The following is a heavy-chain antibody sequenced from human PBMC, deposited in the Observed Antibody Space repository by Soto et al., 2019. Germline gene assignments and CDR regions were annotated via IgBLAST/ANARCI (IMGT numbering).Heavy chain of an antibody. J-gene: IGHJ4*02. Sequence: QVQLQQWGAGLLKPSETLSLTCAVNGGSFTGYYWSWVRQAPGKGLEWIGEIKDGGSTNYHPSLRSRVTISADTSKKEFSLKVTSVTAADTAVYYCARGQEGVVATHWDQGTLVTVSS. CDR2: IKDGGST. D-gene: IGHD2-15*01. CDR1: GGSFTGYY. CDR3: ARGQEGVVATH. V-gene: IGHV4-34*01.